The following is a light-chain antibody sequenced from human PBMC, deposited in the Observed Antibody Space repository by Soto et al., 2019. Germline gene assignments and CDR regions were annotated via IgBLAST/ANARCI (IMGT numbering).Light chain of an antibody. CDR3: QQYGNWPLT. Sequence: EIVMTQSPATLSVSPGERATLSCRASQDVNIYLAWYQQKPGQAPRLLISGVSTRATGIPARFSGSGSGTEFTLTISSLQSEDVAVYYCQQYGNWPLTFGGGTNVEIK. CDR1: QDVNIY. V-gene: IGKV3D-15*01. J-gene: IGKJ4*01. CDR2: GVS.